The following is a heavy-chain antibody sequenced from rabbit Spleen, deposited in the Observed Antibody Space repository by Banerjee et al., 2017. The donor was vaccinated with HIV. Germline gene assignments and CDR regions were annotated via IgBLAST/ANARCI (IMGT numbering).Heavy chain of an antibody. CDR2: MGTGSGIS. Sequence: QEQLVESGGGLVQPEGSLTLTCTASGFSFSSSYWICWVRQAPGKGLEWIGCMGTGSGISHYASWAKGRFTISKTSSTTVTLQVTSLTAADTATYFCTRDDGSGHYIDGYFNLWGPGTLVTV. J-gene: IGHJ4*01. V-gene: IGHV1S45*01. CDR3: TRDDGSGHYIDGYFNL. CDR1: GFSFSSSYW. D-gene: IGHD1-1*01.